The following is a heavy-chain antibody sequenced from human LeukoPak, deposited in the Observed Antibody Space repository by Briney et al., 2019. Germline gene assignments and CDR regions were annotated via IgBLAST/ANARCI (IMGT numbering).Heavy chain of an antibody. CDR1: GGSISSSSYY. D-gene: IGHD3-3*01. CDR3: ARHVLSGYLNYWYFDL. J-gene: IGHJ2*01. CDR2: IYYSGST. Sequence: PSETLSLTCTVSGGSISSSSYYWGWIRQPPGKGLEWIGSIYYSGSTYSNPSLKSRVTISVDTSKNQFSLKLSSVTAADTAVYYCARHVLSGYLNYWYFDLWGRGTLVTVSS. V-gene: IGHV4-39*01.